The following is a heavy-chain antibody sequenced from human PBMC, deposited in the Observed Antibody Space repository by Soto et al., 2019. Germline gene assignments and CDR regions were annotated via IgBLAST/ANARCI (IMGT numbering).Heavy chain of an antibody. J-gene: IGHJ4*02. V-gene: IGHV3-23*01. CDR2: ISGSGGST. CDR1: GFTFSSYA. D-gene: IGHD3-22*01. CDR3: ANHRSSGYYRFDY. Sequence: EVQLLESGGGLVQPGGSLRLSCAASGFTFSSYAMSWVRQAPGKGLEWVSAISGSGGSTYYAESVKGRFTISRDNSKNTLYLQMNSLRAEDTAVYYCANHRSSGYYRFDYWGQGTLVTVSS.